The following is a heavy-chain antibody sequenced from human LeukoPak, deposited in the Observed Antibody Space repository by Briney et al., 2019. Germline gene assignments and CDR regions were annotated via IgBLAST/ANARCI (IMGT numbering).Heavy chain of an antibody. D-gene: IGHD6-13*01. CDR3: AKGSRDTMSSWPEYFQH. V-gene: IGHV3-43*02. J-gene: IGHJ1*01. CDR2: ISGDGGST. Sequence: GGSLRLSCAASGFTFDDYAMHWVRQAPGKGLEWVSLISGDGGSTYYADSVKGRFTISRDNSKNSLYLQMNSLRTEDTALYYCAKGSRDTMSSWPEYFQHWGQGTLVTVSS. CDR1: GFTFDDYA.